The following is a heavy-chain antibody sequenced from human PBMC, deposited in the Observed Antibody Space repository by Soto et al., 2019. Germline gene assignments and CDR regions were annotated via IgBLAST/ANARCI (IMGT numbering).Heavy chain of an antibody. CDR3: ARAGYCGPGCYYYFDY. CDR2: IKPDGSAT. CDR1: GLTFGSYW. Sequence: PGGSLRLSCAVSGLTFGSYWMNWVRLIPGKGLEWVAYIKPDGSATYYVDSVKGRFTISRDNAKNSLYLQMNSLRVEDTSAYYCARAGYCGPGCYYYFDYWGQGTLVTVSS. V-gene: IGHV3-7*01. J-gene: IGHJ4*02. D-gene: IGHD2-21*02.